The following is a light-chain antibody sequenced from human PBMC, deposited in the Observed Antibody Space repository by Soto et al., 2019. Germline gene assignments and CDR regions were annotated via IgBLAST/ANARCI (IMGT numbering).Light chain of an antibody. V-gene: IGKV4-1*01. CDR3: QQYYSTPPYP. CDR1: QSVLYSSNNKNY. Sequence: DIVMTQSPDSLAVSLGERATINCKSSQSVLYSSNNKNYLAWYQQKPGQPPKLLIYWASTRESGVPDRFSGSGSGTDFTLTISSLQAEDVAVYYCQQYYSTPPYPVGQGTKLEIK. J-gene: IGKJ2*01. CDR2: WAS.